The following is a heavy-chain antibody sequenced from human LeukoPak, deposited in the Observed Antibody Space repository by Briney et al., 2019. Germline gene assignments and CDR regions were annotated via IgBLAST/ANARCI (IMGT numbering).Heavy chain of an antibody. CDR1: GGSISGYY. Sequence: SQTLSLTCTASGGSISGYYWSWIRQPPGKGLELIGNIYYSGSTNYNPSLKSRVTISVDTSKNQFSLKLSSVTAADTAVYYCANYHEYSNFQGAYYLDYWGQGTLVTVSS. CDR2: IYYSGST. CDR3: ANYHEYSNFQGAYYLDY. D-gene: IGHD4-11*01. J-gene: IGHJ4*02. V-gene: IGHV4-59*08.